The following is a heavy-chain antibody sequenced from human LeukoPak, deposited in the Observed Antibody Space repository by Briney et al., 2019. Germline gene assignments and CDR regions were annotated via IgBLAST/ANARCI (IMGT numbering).Heavy chain of an antibody. CDR1: GFTFSSYA. Sequence: GGSLRLSCAASGFTFSSYAMNWVRQAPGKGLEWVSAITNTGGSTYYADSVKGRFTISRDNSKNTLYLQMNSLRAEDTAVYYCARGGDYGGNPGNWFDPWGQGTLVTVSS. CDR2: ITNTGGST. D-gene: IGHD4-23*01. J-gene: IGHJ5*02. V-gene: IGHV3-23*01. CDR3: ARGGDYGGNPGNWFDP.